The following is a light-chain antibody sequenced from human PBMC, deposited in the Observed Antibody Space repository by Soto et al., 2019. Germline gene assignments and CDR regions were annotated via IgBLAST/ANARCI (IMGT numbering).Light chain of an antibody. V-gene: IGLV1-44*01. Sequence: QSVLTQPPSASGTPGQRVTISCSTSSSNLGDNTVNWYQHVPGTAPKLLIYSYDQRPSGVPDRFSGSWSGTSASLAISGLQSEDEADYYCEAWDATMDGYVFGTGNKVTDL. J-gene: IGLJ1*01. CDR2: SYD. CDR1: SSNLGDNT. CDR3: EAWDATMDGYV.